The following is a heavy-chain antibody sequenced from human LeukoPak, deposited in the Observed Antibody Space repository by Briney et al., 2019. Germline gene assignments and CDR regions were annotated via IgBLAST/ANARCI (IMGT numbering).Heavy chain of an antibody. V-gene: IGHV3-21*01. CDR1: GFAFSSHS. CDR3: AKDGLWFGELLFDY. J-gene: IGHJ4*02. Sequence: GGSLRLSCAASGFAFSSHSMNWVRQAPGKGLEWVSSISGTSTYIYYADSVKGRFTISRDNAKNSVYLQMNSLRAEDTAVYYCAKDGLWFGELLFDYWGQGTLVTVSS. CDR2: ISGTSTYI. D-gene: IGHD3-10*01.